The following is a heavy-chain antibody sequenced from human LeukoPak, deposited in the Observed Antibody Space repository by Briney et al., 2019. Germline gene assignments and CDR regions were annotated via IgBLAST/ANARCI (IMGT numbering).Heavy chain of an antibody. CDR3: ARHYVKGSHRVFDY. CDR2: IYYSGST. V-gene: IGHV4-39*01. CDR1: GGSISSSSHY. J-gene: IGHJ4*02. D-gene: IGHD1-26*01. Sequence: SETLSLTCTVSGGSISSSSHYWGWIRQPPGKGLEWIGSIYYSGSTYYNPSLKSRVTISVDTSKNQFSLKLSSVTAADTAVYYCARHYVKGSHRVFDYWGQGTLVTVSS.